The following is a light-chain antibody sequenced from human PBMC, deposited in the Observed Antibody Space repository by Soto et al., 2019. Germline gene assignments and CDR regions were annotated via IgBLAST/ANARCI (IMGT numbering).Light chain of an antibody. CDR2: YTS. CDR3: QQCYSSPLT. V-gene: IGKV3-11*01. CDR1: QYVGTR. Sequence: EIVLTQSPATLSSSPGETASLSCRASQYVGTRLAWYQHKPGQAPRLLIYYTSNRATGIPARFSGSGSGTDFTLTINSLAPEDFATYYCQQCYSSPLTFGGGTKVDIK. J-gene: IGKJ4*01.